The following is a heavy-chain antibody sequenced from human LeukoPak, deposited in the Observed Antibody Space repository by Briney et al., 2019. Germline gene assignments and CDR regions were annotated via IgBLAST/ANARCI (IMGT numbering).Heavy chain of an antibody. J-gene: IGHJ4*02. V-gene: IGHV1-69*13. Sequence: GASVKVSCKASGGTFSSHAISWVRQAPGQGLEWMGGIIPIFGTANYAQKFQGRVTITADESTSTAYMELSSLRSEDTAVYYCAREGSGWVNFDYWGQGTLVTVSS. D-gene: IGHD6-19*01. CDR1: GGTFSSHA. CDR2: IIPIFGTA. CDR3: AREGSGWVNFDY.